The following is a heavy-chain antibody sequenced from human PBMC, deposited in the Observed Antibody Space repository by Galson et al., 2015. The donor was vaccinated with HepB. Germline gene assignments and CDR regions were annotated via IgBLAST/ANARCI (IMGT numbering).Heavy chain of an antibody. CDR1: GYSLTSYW. CDR3: ARHRPHYDRCGYYYQYYFDY. Sequence: QSGAEVKKPGESLKISCKGSGYSLTSYWIGWVRQMPGKGLEWMGIIYPGDSDTRYSPSFQGQVTISVDKSISTAYLQWSSLKASDTAMYYCARHRPHYDRCGYYYQYYFDYWGQGTLVTVSS. CDR2: IYPGDSDT. J-gene: IGHJ4*02. V-gene: IGHV5-51*01. D-gene: IGHD3-22*01.